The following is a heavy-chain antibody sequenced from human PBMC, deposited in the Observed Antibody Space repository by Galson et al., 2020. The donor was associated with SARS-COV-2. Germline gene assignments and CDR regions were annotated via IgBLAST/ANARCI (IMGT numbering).Heavy chain of an antibody. CDR1: GFTFSSYG. CDR3: AKVQVPYCSCGSCYWVAFDY. CDR2: ISYDGSNK. J-gene: IGHJ4*02. V-gene: IGHV3-30*18. D-gene: IGHD2-15*01. Sequence: TGGTLSLSCAASGFTFSSYGMHWIRQAPGKGLEWVAVISYDGSNKYYADSVTGRFTISRDNSKNTLYLQMNSLRAEDTAVYYCAKVQVPYCSCGSCYWVAFDYWGQGTLVTVSS.